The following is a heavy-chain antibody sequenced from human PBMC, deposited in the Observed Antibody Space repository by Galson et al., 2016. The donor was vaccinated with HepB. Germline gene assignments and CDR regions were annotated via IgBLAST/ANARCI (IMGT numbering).Heavy chain of an antibody. V-gene: IGHV4-59*01. Sequence: LSLTCTVSGGSISSYYWNWIRQPPGKGLEWIGYIYYSGSTNYNPSLKSRVTISVDTSKNQFSLKLSSVTAADTAVYYCARIIKTGTTSHFDYWGQGTLVTVAS. CDR1: GGSISSYY. CDR3: ARIIKTGTTSHFDY. CDR2: IYYSGST. J-gene: IGHJ4*02. D-gene: IGHD1-7*01.